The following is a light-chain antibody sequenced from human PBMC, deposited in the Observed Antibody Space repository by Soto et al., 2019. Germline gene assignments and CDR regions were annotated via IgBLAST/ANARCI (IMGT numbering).Light chain of an antibody. J-gene: IGKJ1*01. CDR2: GVS. Sequence: EIVLTQSPGTLALSLGDGATLSCRASQTVNRNYLAWYHQKPGQPPRLLIYGVSNRATGVPDWFSGGGSGTEFTLTIVRLEPDDFGTYYCQRYIDSTRTFWQGTRVEVK. CDR3: QRYIDSTRT. CDR1: QTVNRNY. V-gene: IGKV3-20*01.